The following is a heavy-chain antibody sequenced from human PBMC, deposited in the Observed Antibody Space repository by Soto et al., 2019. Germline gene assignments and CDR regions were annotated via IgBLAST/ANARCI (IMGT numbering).Heavy chain of an antibody. J-gene: IGHJ6*02. Sequence: GGSLRLSCAASGFTFSSYAMSWVRQAPGKGLEWVSAISGSGGSTYYADSVKGRFTISRDNSKNTLYLQMNSLRAEDTAVYYCAKDQGGYMASGMDVWGQGTTVTVSS. CDR3: AKDQGGYMASGMDV. CDR2: ISGSGGST. D-gene: IGHD2-2*02. V-gene: IGHV3-23*01. CDR1: GFTFSSYA.